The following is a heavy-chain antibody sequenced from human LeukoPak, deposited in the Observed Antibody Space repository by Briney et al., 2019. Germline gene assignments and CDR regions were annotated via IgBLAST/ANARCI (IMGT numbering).Heavy chain of an antibody. D-gene: IGHD2-2*01. CDR1: GYTFTSYG. J-gene: IGHJ6*03. CDR3: ARGRCSNTSSCYYYYMDV. CDR2: ISAYNGNT. V-gene: IGHV1-18*01. Sequence: GASVKVSCKASGYTFTSYGISWVRQAPGQGLEWMGWISAYNGNTNYAQKLQGRVTMTTDTSTSTAYMELRSLRSDDTAVYYCARGRCSNTSSCYYYYMDVWGKGTTVTVSS.